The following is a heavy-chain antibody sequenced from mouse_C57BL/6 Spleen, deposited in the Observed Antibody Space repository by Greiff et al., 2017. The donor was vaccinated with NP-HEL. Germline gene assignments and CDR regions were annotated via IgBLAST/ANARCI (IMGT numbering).Heavy chain of an antibody. V-gene: IGHV1-55*01. CDR3: ARGHDYDPAWFAY. Sequence: QVQLQQPGAELVKPGASVKMSCKASGYTFTSYWITWVKQRPGQGLEWIGDIYPGSGSTNYNEKFKSKATLTVDTSSSTAYMQLSSLTSEDSAVYYCARGHDYDPAWFAYWGQGTLVTVSA. D-gene: IGHD2-4*01. J-gene: IGHJ3*01. CDR2: IYPGSGST. CDR1: GYTFTSYW.